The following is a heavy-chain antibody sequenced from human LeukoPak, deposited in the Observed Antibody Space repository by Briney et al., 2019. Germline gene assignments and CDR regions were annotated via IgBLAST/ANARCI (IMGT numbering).Heavy chain of an antibody. J-gene: IGHJ4*02. CDR1: GCSISSYY. Sequence: SETLSLTCTVSGCSISSYYLSWIRQPPGKGLEWIGYVYYSGSTNYNPSVKSRVTMSVDTSKNQFSLKLSSVTAADTAVYYCARERRNYYDTSGYDYWGQGTLVTVSS. CDR2: VYYSGST. D-gene: IGHD3-22*01. V-gene: IGHV4-59*01. CDR3: ARERRNYYDTSGYDY.